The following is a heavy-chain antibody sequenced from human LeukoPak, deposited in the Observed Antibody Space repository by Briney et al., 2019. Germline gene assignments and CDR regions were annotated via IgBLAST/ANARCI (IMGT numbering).Heavy chain of an antibody. Sequence: GGSLRLSCATSGFTFSAYSLGWVRQAPGKGLEWVSHITRPGTTTYYAESVRGRFTISRDNAKNSLYLQMNSLRAKDTALYYCARGPDYGEAMDVWGKGTTVTVSS. D-gene: IGHD4-17*01. CDR1: GFTFSAYS. J-gene: IGHJ6*04. CDR2: ITRPGTTT. V-gene: IGHV3-11*01. CDR3: ARGPDYGEAMDV.